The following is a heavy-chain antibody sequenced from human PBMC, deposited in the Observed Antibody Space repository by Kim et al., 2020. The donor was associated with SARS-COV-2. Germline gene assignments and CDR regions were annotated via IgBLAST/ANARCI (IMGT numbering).Heavy chain of an antibody. V-gene: IGHV1-69*04. CDR2: IIPILGIA. CDR3: ARYKAVAGLYFDY. J-gene: IGHJ4*02. D-gene: IGHD6-19*01. Sequence: SVKVSCKASGGTFSSYAISWVRQAPGQGLEWMGRIIPILGIANYAQKFQGRVTITADKSTSTAYMELSSLRSEDTAVYYCARYKAVAGLYFDYWGQGTLVTVSS. CDR1: GGTFSSYA.